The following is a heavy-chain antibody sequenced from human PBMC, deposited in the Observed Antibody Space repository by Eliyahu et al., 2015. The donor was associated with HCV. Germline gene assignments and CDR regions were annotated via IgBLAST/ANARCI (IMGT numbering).Heavy chain of an antibody. D-gene: IGHD3-10*01. J-gene: IGHJ5*02. V-gene: IGHV1-69*06. CDR1: GGTXXXYA. Sequence: QVQLVQSGAEVKKPGSSVKVSCKASGGTXXXYAISWVRQAPGQGLEGMGGXIHIFGTANYAQKFQGRVTITADKSTSTAYMELSSLRSEDTAVYYCAIYKPGYYGSGSTPQRSLDPWGQGTLVTVSS. CDR2: XIHIFGTA. CDR3: AIYKPGYYGSGSTPQRSLDP.